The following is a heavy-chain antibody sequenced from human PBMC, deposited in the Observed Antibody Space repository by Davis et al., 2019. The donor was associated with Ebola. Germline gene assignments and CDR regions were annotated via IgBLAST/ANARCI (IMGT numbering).Heavy chain of an antibody. CDR3: TAQYYYDSSGYYYRLFHFDY. V-gene: IGHV3-15*07. Sequence: GGSLRLSCAASGFTFSNAWMNWVRQAPGKGLEWVGRIKSNTDGRTTDYAAPVKGRFTISRDDSKNTLYLQMNSLKTEDTAVYYCTAQYYYDSSGYYYRLFHFDYWGQGTLVTVSS. D-gene: IGHD3-22*01. J-gene: IGHJ4*02. CDR2: IKSNTDGRTT. CDR1: GFTFSNAW.